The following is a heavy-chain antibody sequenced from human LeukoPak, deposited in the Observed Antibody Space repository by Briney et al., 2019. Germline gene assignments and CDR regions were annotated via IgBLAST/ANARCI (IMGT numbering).Heavy chain of an antibody. CDR1: GGSISSYY. Sequence: PETLSLTCTVSGGSISSYYWSWIRQPPGKGLEWIGYIYYSGSTNYNPSLKSRVTISVDTSKNQFSLKLSSVTAADTAVYYCARHAYTFDYWGQGTLVTVSS. CDR2: IYYSGST. J-gene: IGHJ4*02. CDR3: ARHAYTFDY. V-gene: IGHV4-59*08. D-gene: IGHD4-11*01.